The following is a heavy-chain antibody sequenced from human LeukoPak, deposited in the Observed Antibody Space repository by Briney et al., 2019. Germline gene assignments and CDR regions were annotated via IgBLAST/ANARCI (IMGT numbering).Heavy chain of an antibody. J-gene: IGHJ4*02. CDR2: ISYDGSNK. D-gene: IGHD5-12*01. Sequence: GGSLRLSCAASGFTFSSYGMHWVRQAPGKGLEWVAVISYDGSNKYYADSVKGRFTISRDNSKNTLYLQMNSLRAEDTAVYYCAKGSEYSGIEASFDYWGQGTLVTVSS. CDR1: GFTFSSYG. V-gene: IGHV3-30*18. CDR3: AKGSEYSGIEASFDY.